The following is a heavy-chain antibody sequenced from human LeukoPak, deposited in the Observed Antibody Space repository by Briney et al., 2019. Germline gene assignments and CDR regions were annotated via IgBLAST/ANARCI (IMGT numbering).Heavy chain of an antibody. V-gene: IGHV4-39*02. CDR3: ARSSGTGTLSY. D-gene: IGHD6-25*01. CDR2: VYYGRSP. CDR1: GDSISRSTYY. J-gene: IGHJ4*02. Sequence: SETLSLTCTVSGDSISRSTYYWAWIRQPPGKGLEWIGSVYYGRSPYFNPSLESRATISVDTSKNHFSLKMSSVTAADTAVYYCARSSGTGTLSYWGQGTLVTVSS.